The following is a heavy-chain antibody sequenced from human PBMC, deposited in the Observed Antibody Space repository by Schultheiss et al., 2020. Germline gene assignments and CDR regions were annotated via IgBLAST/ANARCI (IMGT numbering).Heavy chain of an antibody. D-gene: IGHD3-16*01. J-gene: IGHJ5*02. V-gene: IGHV3-23*01. Sequence: GGSLRLSCAASGFTFSDRYMDWVRQAPGKGLEWVSAISGSGGSTYYADSVKGRFTVSRDNSKNTLYLQMSSLKTEDTAVYYCARHDYWFDPWGQGTLVTVSS. CDR3: ARHDYWFDP. CDR2: ISGSGGST. CDR1: GFTFSDRY.